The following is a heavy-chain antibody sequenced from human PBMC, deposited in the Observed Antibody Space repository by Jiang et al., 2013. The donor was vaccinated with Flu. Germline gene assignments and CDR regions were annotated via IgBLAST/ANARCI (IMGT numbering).Heavy chain of an antibody. V-gene: IGHV1-69*02. CDR2: IIPVLGMT. J-gene: IGHJ4*02. D-gene: IGHD5/OR15-5a*01. Sequence: GAEVKKPGSSVKVSCKASGGTFNTYSISWVRQAPGQGLEWMGRIIPVLGMTNYAQKFQGRVTISSGISTATASMELSSLRSDDTAIYYCAINGAMSTAVTWTTWGQGTLITVSS. CDR1: GGTFNTYS. CDR3: AINGAMSTAVTWTT.